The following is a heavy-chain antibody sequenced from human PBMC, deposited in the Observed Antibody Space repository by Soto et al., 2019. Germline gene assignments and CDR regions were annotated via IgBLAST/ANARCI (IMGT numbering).Heavy chain of an antibody. CDR2: ISRNSDNR. Sequence: EVQLVESGGGLVQPGRSLRLSCAASGFTFDDYAMHWVRQAPGKGLEWVSGISRNSDNRVYADSVKGRFTISRDNAKNSLYLQMNSLRPEDKALYYCAKRSSWFNFENWGQGALVTVSS. CDR3: AKRSSWFNFEN. J-gene: IGHJ4*02. CDR1: GFTFDDYA. V-gene: IGHV3-9*01. D-gene: IGHD6-13*01.